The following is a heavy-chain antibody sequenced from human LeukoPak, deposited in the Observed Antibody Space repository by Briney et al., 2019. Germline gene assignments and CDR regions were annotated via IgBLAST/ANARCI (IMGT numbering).Heavy chain of an antibody. CDR3: AKDSAKKYDDY. J-gene: IGHJ4*02. CDR2: ISSSSSYI. Sequence: AGSLRLSCAASGFTFSSYSMNWVRQAPGKGLEWVSSISSSSSYIYYADSVKGRFTISRDNAKNSLYLQMNSLRAEDTAVYYCAKDSAKKYDDYWGQGTLVTVSS. D-gene: IGHD2/OR15-2a*01. V-gene: IGHV3-21*04. CDR1: GFTFSSYS.